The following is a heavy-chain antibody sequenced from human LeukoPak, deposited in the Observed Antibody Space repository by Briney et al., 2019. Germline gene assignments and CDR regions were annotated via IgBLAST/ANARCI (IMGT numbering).Heavy chain of an antibody. CDR3: ARVPYQLLSAYYFDY. D-gene: IGHD2-2*01. V-gene: IGHV3-11*04. Sequence: KPGGSLRLSCAASGFTFSDYYMSWIRQAPGKGLEWVSYISSSGSTIYYADSVKGRFTISRDNAKHSLYLQMNSLRAEDTAVYYCARVPYQLLSAYYFDYWGQGTLVTVSS. J-gene: IGHJ4*02. CDR1: GFTFSDYY. CDR2: ISSSGSTI.